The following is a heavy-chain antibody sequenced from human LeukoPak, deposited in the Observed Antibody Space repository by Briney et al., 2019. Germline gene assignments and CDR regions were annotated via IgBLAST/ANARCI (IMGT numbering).Heavy chain of an antibody. Sequence: SETLFLTCTVSGGSVSSSSFYWGWIHQPPGKGLEWIGSIYYTGSTYYNPSLKSRVTISVDTSKNQFSLKLTSVTAADTAVYYCARHIGGIAASGDAFDIWGQGTMVTVSS. D-gene: IGHD6-13*01. CDR1: GGSVSSSSFY. CDR2: IYYTGST. J-gene: IGHJ3*02. V-gene: IGHV4-39*01. CDR3: ARHIGGIAASGDAFDI.